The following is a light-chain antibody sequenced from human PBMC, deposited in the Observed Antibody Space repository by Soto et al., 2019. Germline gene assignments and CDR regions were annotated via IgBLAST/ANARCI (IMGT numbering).Light chain of an antibody. J-gene: IGKJ1*01. CDR2: KAS. V-gene: IGKV1-5*03. Sequence: DIQMTQSPSTLSASVGDRVTITCRASQSISSWLAWYQQKPGKAPNLLIYKASSLEGGVPSRFSGSGSGTDVTLSISSLQPDDFAAYYCQQYNSYWTFGQGNKVEIK. CDR3: QQYNSYWT. CDR1: QSISSW.